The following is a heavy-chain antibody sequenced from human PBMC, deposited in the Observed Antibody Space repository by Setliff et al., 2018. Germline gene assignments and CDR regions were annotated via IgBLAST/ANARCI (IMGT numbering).Heavy chain of an antibody. Sequence: PSETLSLTCTVSGASITSGNYYWSWVRQSAVRGLEWIGHIFSKGSTNSNPSLMSRITISVDASKNQFSLRLTSVTAADTAVYYCARFIAVSGLDYWGQGTLVTVSS. CDR1: GASITSGNYY. J-gene: IGHJ4*02. CDR3: ARFIAVSGLDY. D-gene: IGHD6-19*01. V-gene: IGHV4-61*09. CDR2: IFSKGST.